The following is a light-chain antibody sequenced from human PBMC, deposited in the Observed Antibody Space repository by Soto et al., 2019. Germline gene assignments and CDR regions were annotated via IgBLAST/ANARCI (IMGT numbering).Light chain of an antibody. V-gene: IGKV3-20*01. CDR2: GAS. J-gene: IGKJ1*01. CDR3: QQYGSSGT. Sequence: EIVLTQSPGTLSLSPGERATLSCRASQSVSNNYLAWYQQKPGQAPRLLIYGASNRATGIPDRFSGSGSGTEFTLTISRLEPEEFTVYYWQQYGSSGTFGQGTKVEIQ. CDR1: QSVSNNY.